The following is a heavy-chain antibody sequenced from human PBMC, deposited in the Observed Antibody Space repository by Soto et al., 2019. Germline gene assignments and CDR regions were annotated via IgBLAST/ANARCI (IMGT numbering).Heavy chain of an antibody. V-gene: IGHV4-30-4*01. CDR1: GGSTSSDDYY. J-gene: IGHJ3*02. CDR3: ARLFAYYDKEPGAFDI. CDR2: IYYSGST. Sequence: PSETLSLTCTVSGGSTSSDDYYWSWIRQPPGKGLEWIGYIYYSGSTYHNPSLKSRVTISADTSNNQFSLKLSSVTAADTAVYYCARLFAYYDKEPGAFDIWGQGTLVTVSS. D-gene: IGHD3-22*01.